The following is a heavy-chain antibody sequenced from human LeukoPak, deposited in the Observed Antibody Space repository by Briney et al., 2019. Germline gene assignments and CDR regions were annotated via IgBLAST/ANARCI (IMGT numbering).Heavy chain of an antibody. J-gene: IGHJ4*02. Sequence: GGSLRLSCTTSGFTFGDYAMSWFRQAPGKGLEWVGFIRSKAYGGTTEYAASVKGRFTISRDDSKSIAYLQMNSLKTEDTAVYYCTRDSDSSGYFPAVLFDYWGQGTLVTVSS. CDR3: TRDSDSSGYFPAVLFDY. D-gene: IGHD3-22*01. CDR2: IRSKAYGGTT. V-gene: IGHV3-49*03. CDR1: GFTFGDYA.